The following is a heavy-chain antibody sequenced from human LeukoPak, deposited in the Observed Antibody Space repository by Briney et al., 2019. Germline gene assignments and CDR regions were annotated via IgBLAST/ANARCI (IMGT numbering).Heavy chain of an antibody. V-gene: IGHV4-59*01. CDR2: IYYSGSA. CDR3: ARTYYGSGSYNYYYMDV. J-gene: IGHJ6*03. D-gene: IGHD3-10*01. Sequence: PSETLSLTCTVSGGSISSYYWSWIRQPPGKGLEWIGYIYYSGSANYNPSLKSRVTISVDTSKNQFSLKLSSVTAADTAVYYCARTYYGSGSYNYYYMDVWGKGATVTISS. CDR1: GGSISSYY.